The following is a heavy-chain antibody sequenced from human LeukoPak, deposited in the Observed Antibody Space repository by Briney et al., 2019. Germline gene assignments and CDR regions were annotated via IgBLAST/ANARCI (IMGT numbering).Heavy chain of an antibody. CDR2: LSSNGGST. V-gene: IGHV3-64*01. CDR3: ARSGNYRFDD. Sequence: GGSLRLSCAASGFTFSNYAMHWVRQAPGKGLEYVSALSSNGGSTYYAISVKGRFTISRDNAKNTLYLQMNSLRAEDTAVYYCARSGNYRFDDWGQGTLVTVSS. CDR1: GFTFSNYA. J-gene: IGHJ4*02. D-gene: IGHD4-11*01.